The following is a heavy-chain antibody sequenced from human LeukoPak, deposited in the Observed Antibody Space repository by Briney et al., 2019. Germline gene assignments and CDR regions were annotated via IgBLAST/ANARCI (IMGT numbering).Heavy chain of an antibody. CDR1: GFTFSNYN. V-gene: IGHV3-21*01. CDR2: ISSSSSYI. D-gene: IGHD2-2*01. Sequence: GGSLRLSCAASGFTFSNYNMNWVRQAPGKGLEWVSSISSSSSYIYYADSVKGRFTISRDNAKNSLYLQMNSLRAEDTAVYYCARDTRTVYQLLSGWYFDLWGRGTLVTVSS. J-gene: IGHJ2*01. CDR3: ARDTRTVYQLLSGWYFDL.